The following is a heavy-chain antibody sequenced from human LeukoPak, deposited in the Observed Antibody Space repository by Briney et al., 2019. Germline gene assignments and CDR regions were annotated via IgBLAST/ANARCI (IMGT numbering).Heavy chain of an antibody. V-gene: IGHV3-30-3*01. CDR1: GFTFSSYA. D-gene: IGHD5-18*01. Sequence: GRSLRLSCAASGFTFSSYAMHWVRQAPGKGLEWVAVISYDGSNKYYAGSVKGRFTISRDNSKNTLYLLMNSLRAEDTAVYYCARGSGYSYVDWYFDLWGRGTLVTVSS. CDR3: ARGSGYSYVDWYFDL. J-gene: IGHJ2*01. CDR2: ISYDGSNK.